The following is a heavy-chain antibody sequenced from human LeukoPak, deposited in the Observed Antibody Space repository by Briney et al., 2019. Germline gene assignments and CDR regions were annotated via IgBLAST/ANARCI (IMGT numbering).Heavy chain of an antibody. CDR1: GGSISSSNW. Sequence: ASGTLSLTCAVSGGSISSSNWWSWVRQPPGKGLEWIGEIYHSGSTNYNPSLKSRVTISVDKSKNQFSLKLSSVTAADTAVYYCARGGSGRNYPYFDYWGLGTLVTVSS. V-gene: IGHV4-4*02. D-gene: IGHD3-10*01. CDR3: ARGGSGRNYPYFDY. J-gene: IGHJ4*02. CDR2: IYHSGST.